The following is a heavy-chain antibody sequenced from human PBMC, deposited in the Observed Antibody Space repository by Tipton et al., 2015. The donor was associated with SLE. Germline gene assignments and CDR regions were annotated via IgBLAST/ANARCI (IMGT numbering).Heavy chain of an antibody. CDR2: INIGNGNT. CDR3: ARDRQWLPDY. V-gene: IGHV1-3*04. D-gene: IGHD6-19*01. CDR1: GYSFTTYS. J-gene: IGHJ4*02. Sequence: SGAEVKVSCKASGYSFTTYSMHWVRQDPGQRLEWMGSINIGNGNTLYPHKFEGRVTITSDTSASTVYMELTSLRSEDTAVYYCARDRQWLPDYWGQGTLVTVSS.